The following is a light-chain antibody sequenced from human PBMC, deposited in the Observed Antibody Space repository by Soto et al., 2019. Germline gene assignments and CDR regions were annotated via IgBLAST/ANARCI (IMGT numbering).Light chain of an antibody. CDR3: SSFTDGNNLV. Sequence: QSALTQPASVSGSPGQSITISCTGTGSDIGSYNFVSWYQHHPGKAPKVMIYDVTKRPSGVPDRFSGSKSGNTASLTVSALQAEDEADYYCSSFTDGNNLVFGTGTKVTVL. J-gene: IGLJ1*01. CDR2: DVT. CDR1: GSDIGSYNF. V-gene: IGLV2-8*01.